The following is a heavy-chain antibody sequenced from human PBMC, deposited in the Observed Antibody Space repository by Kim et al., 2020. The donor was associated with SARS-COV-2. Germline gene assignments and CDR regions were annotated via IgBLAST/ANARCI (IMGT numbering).Heavy chain of an antibody. CDR3: ARDRVKSPVLASMDV. V-gene: IGHV7-4-1*01. CDR1: GYTFSNYG. Sequence: ASVKVSCKASGYTFSNYGLNWMRQAPGQGPEWMGWINTNTGNPTYAQGFTGRFVFSLDTSVSTSYLQIGSLKAGDTAVYYCARDRVKSPVLASMDVWGQGTTVTVSS. CDR2: INTNTGNP. D-gene: IGHD3-3*01. J-gene: IGHJ6*02.